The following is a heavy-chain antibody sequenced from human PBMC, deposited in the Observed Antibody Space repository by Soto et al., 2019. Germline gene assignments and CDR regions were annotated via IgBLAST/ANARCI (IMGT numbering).Heavy chain of an antibody. CDR3: ARASSKYIWGSYRPDY. V-gene: IGHV1-18*01. D-gene: IGHD3-16*02. CDR2: ISAYNGNT. J-gene: IGHJ4*02. CDR1: GYTFTSYG. Sequence: SVKVSCKASGYTFTSYGISWVRQAPGQGLEWMGWISAYNGNTNYAQKLQGRVTMTTDTSTSTAYMELRSLRSDDTAVYYCARASSKYIWGSYRPDYWGQGTLVTVSS.